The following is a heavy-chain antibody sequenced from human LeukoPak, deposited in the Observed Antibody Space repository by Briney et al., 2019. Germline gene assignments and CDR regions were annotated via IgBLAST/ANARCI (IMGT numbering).Heavy chain of an antibody. CDR2: INGDGSST. D-gene: IGHD2-2*01. J-gene: IGHJ4*02. CDR1: GCTFSISC. Sequence: GGSLRLSCTVSGCTFSISCMRWVRHAPGKGLVWVSHINGDGSSTNYADCVKGRFTLTRDNAKNTLFLQMSGLRVEETAVYFCARDGLPAAADYWGQGTLVTVSS. CDR3: ARDGLPAAADY. V-gene: IGHV3-74*01.